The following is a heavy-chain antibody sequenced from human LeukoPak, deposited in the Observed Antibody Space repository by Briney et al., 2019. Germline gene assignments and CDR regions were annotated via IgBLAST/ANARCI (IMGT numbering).Heavy chain of an antibody. J-gene: IGHJ4*02. D-gene: IGHD3-22*01. CDR2: MNPNSGNT. Sequence: GWMNPNSGNTGYAQKFQGRVTMTRNTSISTAYMELSSLRSEDTAVYYCARAMSITMRPLGYWGQGTLVTVSS. CDR3: ARAMSITMRPLGY. V-gene: IGHV1-8*01.